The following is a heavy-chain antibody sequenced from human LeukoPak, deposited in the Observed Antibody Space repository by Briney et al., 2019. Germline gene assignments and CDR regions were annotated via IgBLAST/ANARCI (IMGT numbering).Heavy chain of an antibody. CDR1: GYTFTSYG. D-gene: IGHD2-2*01. V-gene: IGHV1-18*01. Sequence: GASVKVSCKASGYTFTSYGISWVRQAPGQGVEWMGWISAYNGNTNYAQKLQGRVTMTTDTSTSTAYMELRSLRSDDTAVYYCARDGCSSTSCYYYYYYGMDVWGQGTTVTVSS. J-gene: IGHJ6*02. CDR2: ISAYNGNT. CDR3: ARDGCSSTSCYYYYYYGMDV.